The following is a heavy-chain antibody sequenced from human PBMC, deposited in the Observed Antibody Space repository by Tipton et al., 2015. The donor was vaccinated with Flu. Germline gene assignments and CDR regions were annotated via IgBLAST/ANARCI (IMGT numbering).Heavy chain of an antibody. CDR2: ICPGSM. D-gene: IGHD4-11*01. CDR3: ARRDYSNYVSDAKNWFHS. V-gene: IGHV4-38-2*01. J-gene: IGHJ5*01. CDR1: GSSIGGSYC. Sequence: TLSLTCSVSGSSIGGSYCWGWIRQPPRKGLQWIGNICPGSMYYNPSLKSRLTLSLDMSQIQFSLRLTSVTAADTAVYYCARRDYSNYVSDAKNWFHSWGRGTLVTVSS.